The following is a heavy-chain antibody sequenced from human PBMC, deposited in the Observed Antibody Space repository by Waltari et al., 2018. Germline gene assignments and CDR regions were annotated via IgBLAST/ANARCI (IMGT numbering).Heavy chain of an antibody. CDR2: ISYDGNDK. J-gene: IGHJ4*02. V-gene: IGHV3-30*18. Sequence: QVQLVESGGGVVQPGRPLRLSCAASGSTFPNDGMHWFRQAPGKGLEWLAIISYDGNDKYYADSVKGRFTISRDTSKNTLYLQINSLRPEDTAVYYCAKEDVAGWYGIDYWGQGTLVTVSS. CDR3: AKEDVAGWYGIDY. CDR1: GSTFPNDG. D-gene: IGHD6-19*01.